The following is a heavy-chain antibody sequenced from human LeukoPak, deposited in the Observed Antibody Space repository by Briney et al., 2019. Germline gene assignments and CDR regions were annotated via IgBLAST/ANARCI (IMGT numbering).Heavy chain of an antibody. D-gene: IGHD3-22*01. V-gene: IGHV3-74*01. Sequence: RGSLRHSSAASGFTFSSYWMHWVRHAPGKGLVWVSRIKSDGSTRYADSVKGRATSSRDNAKNTVSLQMNSLRAEDTGVYYCARAPSEIGGYYTEYFRHWGQGTLPIVSS. CDR2: IKSDGST. CDR3: ARAPSEIGGYYTEYFRH. J-gene: IGHJ1*01. CDR1: GFTFSSYW.